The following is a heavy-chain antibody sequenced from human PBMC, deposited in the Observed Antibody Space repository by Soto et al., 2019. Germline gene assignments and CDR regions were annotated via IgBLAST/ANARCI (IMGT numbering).Heavy chain of an antibody. J-gene: IGHJ4*02. CDR2: INHSGST. CDR1: GGSFSGYY. V-gene: IGHV4-34*01. Sequence: SSETLSLTCAVYGGSFSGYYWSWIRQPPGKGLEWIGEINHSGSTNYNPSLKSRVTISVDTSKNQFSLKLSSVTAADTAVYYCARAHSSSWYEGFDYWGQGTLVTVSS. D-gene: IGHD6-13*01. CDR3: ARAHSSSWYEGFDY.